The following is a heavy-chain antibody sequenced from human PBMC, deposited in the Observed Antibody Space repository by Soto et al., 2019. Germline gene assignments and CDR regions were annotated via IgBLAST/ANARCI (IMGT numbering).Heavy chain of an antibody. J-gene: IGHJ4*02. V-gene: IGHV3-23*01. CDR3: AKDQSMARGVFDY. D-gene: IGHD3-10*01. CDR2: ITGSGDLT. Sequence: EVQLLESGGGLVQPGASLRLSCAASGFPFSSFAMSWVRQAPGKGLEWVSTITGSGDLTYYADSVKGRFTISRDNSKNTLYLHMNSLRAEDTAVYSCAKDQSMARGVFDYWGQGTLVTVSS. CDR1: GFPFSSFA.